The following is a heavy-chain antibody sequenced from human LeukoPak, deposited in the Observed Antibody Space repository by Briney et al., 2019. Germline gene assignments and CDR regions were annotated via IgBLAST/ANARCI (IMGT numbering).Heavy chain of an antibody. CDR3: VREGSSSPFDY. Sequence: SETLSLTCSVSGGSISGYYWNWIRQPPGKRLEFIGYIYYSGSTNYNPSLKSRVTISVDTSKNQFSLKLSSVTAADTAVYYCVREGSSSPFDYWGQGTLVTVSS. V-gene: IGHV4-59*01. J-gene: IGHJ4*02. CDR2: IYYSGST. D-gene: IGHD6-13*01. CDR1: GGSISGYY.